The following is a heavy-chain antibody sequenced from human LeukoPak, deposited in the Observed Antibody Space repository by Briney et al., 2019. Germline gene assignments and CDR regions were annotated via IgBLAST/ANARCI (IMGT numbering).Heavy chain of an antibody. CDR2: ILPIFGTA. V-gene: IGHV1-69*13. J-gene: IGHJ5*02. CDR1: GGTFGSYV. Sequence: SVKVSCKTSGGTFGSYVISWVRQAPGQGLDWMGGILPIFGTADYAQKFQGRVTITEDESTNTAYMELRSLTSEDTAVYYWARARGGLDPWGQGTLVTVSS. D-gene: IGHD4-17*01. CDR3: ARARGGLDP.